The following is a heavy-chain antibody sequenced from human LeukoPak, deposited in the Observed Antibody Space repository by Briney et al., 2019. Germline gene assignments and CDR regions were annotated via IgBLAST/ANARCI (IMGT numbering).Heavy chain of an antibody. CDR2: IYYNGST. D-gene: IGHD6-6*01. V-gene: IGHV4-39*01. Sequence: SETLSLTCTVSGGSISSSSYYWGWIRQPPGKGPEWIGSIYYNGSTHHNPSLKSRVTISVDTSKNQFSLKVSSVTAADTAVYYCARQSIAARGYYYYMDVWGKGTTVTVSS. CDR1: GGSISSSSYY. CDR3: ARQSIAARGYYYYMDV. J-gene: IGHJ6*03.